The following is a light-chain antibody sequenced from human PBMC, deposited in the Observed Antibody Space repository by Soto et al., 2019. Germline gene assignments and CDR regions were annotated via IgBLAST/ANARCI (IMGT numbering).Light chain of an antibody. Sequence: DIQMTQSPSSLSASVGDRATITCRASQGISNYLAWYQQKPGKVAKLLIYAASTLQSGLPSRFSGSGSGTDFTRTISSLQPEDVATYYCQKYNSAPWTFGPGTKVEIK. CDR1: QGISNY. J-gene: IGKJ1*01. V-gene: IGKV1-27*01. CDR2: AAS. CDR3: QKYNSAPWT.